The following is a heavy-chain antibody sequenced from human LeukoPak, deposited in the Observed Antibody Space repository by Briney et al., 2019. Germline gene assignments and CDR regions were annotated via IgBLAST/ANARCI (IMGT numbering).Heavy chain of an antibody. D-gene: IGHD5-18*01. V-gene: IGHV1-69*05. CDR3: ARGSIQLWLNFDY. Sequence: ASVKVSCKASGGTFSSYAISWVRQAPGRGLEWMGGIIPIFGTASYAQKFQGRVTITTDESTSTAYMELSSLRSEDTAVYYCARGSIQLWLNFDYWGQGTLVTVSS. J-gene: IGHJ4*02. CDR1: GGTFSSYA. CDR2: IIPIFGTA.